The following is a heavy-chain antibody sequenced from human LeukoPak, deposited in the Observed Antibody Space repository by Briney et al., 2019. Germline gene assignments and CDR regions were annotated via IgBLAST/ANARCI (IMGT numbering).Heavy chain of an antibody. D-gene: IGHD2-21*02. CDR1: GDSISSGGYY. Sequence: PSETLSLTCTVSGDSISSGGYYWTWIRQYPGKGLEWIGYICYNGSTYYNPSLKSRVTISVDTSKNQFSLKLSSVTAADTAVYYCAALLGDGSIDYWGQGTLVTVSS. CDR3: AALLGDGSIDY. J-gene: IGHJ4*02. V-gene: IGHV4-31*03. CDR2: ICYNGST.